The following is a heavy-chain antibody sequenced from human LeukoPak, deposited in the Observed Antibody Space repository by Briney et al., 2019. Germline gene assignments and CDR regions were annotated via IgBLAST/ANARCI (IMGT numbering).Heavy chain of an antibody. J-gene: IGHJ4*02. Sequence: PSETLSLTCTVSGGSISSYYWSWTRQPPGKGLEWIGYIYYSGSTNYNPSLKSRVTISVDTSKSQFSLKLSSVTAADTAVYYCARRIAAAGAFDYWGQGILVTVSS. CDR1: GGSISSYY. CDR2: IYYSGST. V-gene: IGHV4-59*01. CDR3: ARRIAAAGAFDY. D-gene: IGHD6-13*01.